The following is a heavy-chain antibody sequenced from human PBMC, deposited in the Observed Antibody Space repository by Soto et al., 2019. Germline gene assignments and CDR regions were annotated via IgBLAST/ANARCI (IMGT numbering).Heavy chain of an antibody. CDR1: GYSFTDYH. Sequence: SVKVSCKASGYSFTDYHIHWVRQTPGQGLEWLGGFIPVYRTLNYAQKFQGRVTITADESTGTAYTTLSSPAADDTAVYFCATGVIWIGYFTVDSWGKGTRVTVSS. CDR3: ATGVIWIGYFTVDS. CDR2: FIPVYRTL. D-gene: IGHD3-3*01. J-gene: IGHJ4*02. V-gene: IGHV1-69*13.